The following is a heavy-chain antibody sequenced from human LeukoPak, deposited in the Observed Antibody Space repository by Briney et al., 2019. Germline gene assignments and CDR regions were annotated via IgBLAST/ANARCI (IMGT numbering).Heavy chain of an antibody. J-gene: IGHJ4*02. CDR1: GITFRNYG. V-gene: IGHV3-33*01. CDR2: IWYDGSNK. D-gene: IGHD2-15*01. CDR3: ASGRGSGGSHTSYYDY. Sequence: PGGSLRLSCAASGITFRNYGMHWVRQAPGKGLEWVAIIWYDGSNKYYADSVKGRFTISRDNYKSILYLQMNSLRVEDTAVYYCASGRGSGGSHTSYYDYWGQGTLVTVSS.